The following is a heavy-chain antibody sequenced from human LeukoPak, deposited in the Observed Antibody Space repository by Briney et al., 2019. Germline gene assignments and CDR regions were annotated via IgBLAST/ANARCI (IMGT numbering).Heavy chain of an antibody. D-gene: IGHD3-3*01. V-gene: IGHV4-30-4*01. Sequence: PSQTLSLTCTVSGGSISSGDYYWSWIRQLPGKGLEWIGYIYYSGSTYYNPSLKSRVTISVDTSKNQFSLKLSSVTAADTAVYYCARTPSLYDFWSGTQEMINWFDPWGQGTLVTVFS. CDR1: GGSISSGDYY. CDR2: IYYSGST. J-gene: IGHJ5*02. CDR3: ARTPSLYDFWSGTQEMINWFDP.